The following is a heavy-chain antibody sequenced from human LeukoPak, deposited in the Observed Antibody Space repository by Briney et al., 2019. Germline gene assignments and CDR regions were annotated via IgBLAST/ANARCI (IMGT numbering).Heavy chain of an antibody. Sequence: PGRSLRLSCAASGLTFDDYAMHWVRQAPGKGLEWVSGISWNSGSIGYADSVKGRFTISRDNAKNSLYLQMNSLRAEDTALYYCAKDIGYLKYCSGGSCWPYWGQGTLVTVSS. D-gene: IGHD2-15*01. CDR2: ISWNSGSI. J-gene: IGHJ4*02. CDR3: AKDIGYLKYCSGGSCWPY. V-gene: IGHV3-9*01. CDR1: GLTFDDYA.